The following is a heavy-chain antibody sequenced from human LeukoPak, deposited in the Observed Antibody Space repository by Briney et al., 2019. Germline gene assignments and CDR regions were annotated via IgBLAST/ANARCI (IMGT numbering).Heavy chain of an antibody. V-gene: IGHV3-11*06. D-gene: IGHD6-13*01. J-gene: IGHJ6*04. Sequence: GGSLRLSCAASGFTFSDYYMSWIRQAPGKGLEWVSYISSSSTYRNYADSVKGRFTISRDNAKNSLYLQMNSLRAEDTAVYYCARGVIAAAAYYYGMDVWGKGTTVTVSS. CDR1: GFTFSDYY. CDR3: ARGVIAAAAYYYGMDV. CDR2: ISSSSTYR.